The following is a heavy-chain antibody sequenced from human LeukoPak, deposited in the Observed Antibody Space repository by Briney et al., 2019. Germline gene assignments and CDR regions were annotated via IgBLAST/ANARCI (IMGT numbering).Heavy chain of an antibody. CDR1: GFTFNSFG. V-gene: IGHV3-30*18. J-gene: IGHJ3*02. CDR2: TSYDGSNK. D-gene: IGHD3-22*01. Sequence: GSLRLSCAASGFTFNSFGMHWVRQAPGKGLEWVAVTSYDGSNKYFADSVKGRFTISRDNSKNTLYLQMNSLRAEDTAVYYCAKDYDSSGWAAFDIWGQGTMVTVSS. CDR3: AKDYDSSGWAAFDI.